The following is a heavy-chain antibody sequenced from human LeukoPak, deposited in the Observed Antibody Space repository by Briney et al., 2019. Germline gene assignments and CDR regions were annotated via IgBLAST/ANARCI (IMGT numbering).Heavy chain of an antibody. CDR1: GGSVSSGSYY. D-gene: IGHD3-3*01. CDR2: INHSGST. CDR3: ARGGRYYDFWSGYFNGFDY. J-gene: IGHJ4*02. V-gene: IGHV4-61*01. Sequence: SETLSLTCTVSGGSVSSGSYYWSWIRQPPGKGLEWIGEINHSGSTNYNPSLKSRVTISVDTSKNQFSLKLSSVTAADTAVYYCARGGRYYDFWSGYFNGFDYWGQGTLVTVSS.